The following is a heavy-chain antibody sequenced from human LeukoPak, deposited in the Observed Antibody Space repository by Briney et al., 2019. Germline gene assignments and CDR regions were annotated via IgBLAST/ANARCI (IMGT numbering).Heavy chain of an antibody. V-gene: IGHV3-33*01. CDR3: VRDPPSSGASFDY. CDR2: IWYDGSNK. CDR1: GFIFKTYA. Sequence: GTSLRLSCAASGFIFKTYAMHWVRQAPGKGLEWVTMIWYDGSNKYYGDSVKGRFTISRDNSKNTVYLQMNSLRVEDTAVYYCVRDPPSSGASFDYWGQGALVTVSS. J-gene: IGHJ4*02. D-gene: IGHD6-19*01.